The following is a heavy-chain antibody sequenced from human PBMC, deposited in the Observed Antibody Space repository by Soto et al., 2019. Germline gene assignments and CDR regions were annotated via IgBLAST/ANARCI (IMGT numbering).Heavy chain of an antibody. CDR1: GFTFSSYA. J-gene: IGHJ3*02. V-gene: IGHV3-30-3*01. D-gene: IGHD3-22*01. CDR3: LVGYDSSGYYYTVGPDAFDI. Sequence: PGGSLRLSCAASGFTFSSYAMHWVRQAPGKGLEWVAVISHGGSNKYYADSVKGRFTISRDNSKNTLYLQMNSLRAEDTAVYYCLVGYDSSGYYYTVGPDAFDIWGQGTMVTVSS. CDR2: ISHGGSNK.